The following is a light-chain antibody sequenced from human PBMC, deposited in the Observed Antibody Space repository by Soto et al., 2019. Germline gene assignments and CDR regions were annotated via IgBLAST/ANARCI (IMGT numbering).Light chain of an antibody. J-gene: IGKJ5*01. CDR2: AAS. V-gene: IGKV1-12*01. Sequence: DIQMTHSPSSLSASLLDRFTITFRASQGISTYLNWYQQKPGKAPKLLIYAASSLQSGVPSRFSGSGSGTDFTLTISSLQPEDFATYYCQQANSFPLTFGQGTRLEIK. CDR1: QGISTY. CDR3: QQANSFPLT.